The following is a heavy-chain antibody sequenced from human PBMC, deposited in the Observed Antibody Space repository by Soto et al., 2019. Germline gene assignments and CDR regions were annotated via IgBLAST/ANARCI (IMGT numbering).Heavy chain of an antibody. CDR2: IDPRSGAS. CDR1: GYPFTDLY. D-gene: IGHD3-10*01. J-gene: IGHJ4*02. V-gene: IGHV1-2*02. Sequence: GASVKVSCKPSGYPFTDLYIHWVRQAPGLGLEWMGWIDPRSGASRKTQRFQGRFTMTRDTSTNTVYMELSSLRSDDTAVYFCARDNYGTLDYWGQGNLVTVSS. CDR3: ARDNYGTLDY.